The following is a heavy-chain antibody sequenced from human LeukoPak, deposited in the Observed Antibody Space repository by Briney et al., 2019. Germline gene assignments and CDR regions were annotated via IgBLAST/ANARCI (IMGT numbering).Heavy chain of an antibody. D-gene: IGHD5-18*01. V-gene: IGHV3-23*01. CDR2: ISGSGGST. CDR1: GFTFSSYA. CDR3: AKIGYTDY. Sequence: GGSLRLSCAAPGFTFSSYAMSWVRQAPGKGLEWGSAISGSGGSTYYADSVKGRLTISRDNSKNTLYLQMNMRRAEDTAVYYCAKIGYTDYCGQGTLVTVSS. J-gene: IGHJ4*02.